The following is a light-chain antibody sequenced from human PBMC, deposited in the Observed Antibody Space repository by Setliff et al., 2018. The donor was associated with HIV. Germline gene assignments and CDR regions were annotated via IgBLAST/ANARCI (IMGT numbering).Light chain of an antibody. V-gene: IGLV2-18*02. J-gene: IGLJ1*01. CDR3: CSYAGSYTYV. CDR2: EVT. Sequence: SVLTQPPSVSGSPGQSVTISCTGTSSDVGRYNRVSWYQQPPGTAPKLMIYEVTNRPSGVPDRFSGSKSGSTASLTISGLQAEDEGDYYCCSYAGSYTYVFGTGTKVTVL. CDR1: SSDVGRYNR.